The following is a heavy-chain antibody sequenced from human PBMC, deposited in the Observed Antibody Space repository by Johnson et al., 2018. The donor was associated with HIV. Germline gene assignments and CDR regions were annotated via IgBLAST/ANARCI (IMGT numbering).Heavy chain of an antibody. J-gene: IGHJ3*02. CDR3: ARGGRAKDAFDI. Sequence: QVQLVESGGGLVQPGGSLRLSCAASGFTFSSYDMHWVRQAPGKGLEWVAVIWYDGSNKYYADSVKCRFTISRDNSKNTLYLQMNSLRAEDTALYYCARGGRAKDAFDIWGQGTMVTVSS. CDR1: GFTFSSYD. V-gene: IGHV3-33*08. D-gene: IGHD3-16*01. CDR2: IWYDGSNK.